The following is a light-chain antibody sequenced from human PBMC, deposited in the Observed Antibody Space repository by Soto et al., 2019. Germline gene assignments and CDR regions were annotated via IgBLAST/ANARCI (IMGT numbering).Light chain of an antibody. J-gene: IGKJ4*01. CDR1: HYTERY. CDR3: QQTYRAPLT. CDR2: AAS. Sequence: DIQMTQSPSSLSASVGDRVTITGRAGHYTERYLNCYQQKPGKAPKLLIYAASSLHSGVPSRFSGSGAGTDFTLTINSLQPEDFATYACQQTYRAPLTFGGGTKVDIK. V-gene: IGKV1-39*01.